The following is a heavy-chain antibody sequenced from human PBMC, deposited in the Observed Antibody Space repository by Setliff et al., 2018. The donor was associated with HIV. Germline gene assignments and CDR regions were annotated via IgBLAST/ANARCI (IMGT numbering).Heavy chain of an antibody. CDR2: IHPGNDNR. D-gene: IGHD2-2*01. CDR1: GYTFNSYL. V-gene: IGHV1-3*01. CDR3: ARFSSVYAAIDN. J-gene: IGHJ4*02. Sequence: ASVQVSCKASGYTFNSYLVYWVRQAPGQRLEWMGWIHPGNDNREYSQRFQGRLTMTRDTSASMVYMELNSLTSEDTAVYFCARFSSVYAAIDNWGPGTLVTVS.